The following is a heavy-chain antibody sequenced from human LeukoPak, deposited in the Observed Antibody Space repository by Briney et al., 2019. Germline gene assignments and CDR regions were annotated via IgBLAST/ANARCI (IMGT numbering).Heavy chain of an antibody. V-gene: IGHV3-15*07. J-gene: IGHJ4*02. CDR1: GFTFSNAW. CDR3: ATGGYYIDY. Sequence: GGSLRLSCVGYGFTFSNAWMNWVRQTPGKGLECVARNKSKVEGETIDYAAPVKGKFTISREDSKNTVYLQMNSLRTEDTAVYFCATGGYYIDYWGQGTLVTVSS. CDR2: NKSKVEGETI.